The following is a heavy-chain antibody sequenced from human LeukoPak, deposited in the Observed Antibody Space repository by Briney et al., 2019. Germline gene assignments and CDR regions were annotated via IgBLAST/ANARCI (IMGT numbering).Heavy chain of an antibody. CDR1: GYTFTGYY. Sequence: ASVKVSCKASGYTFTGYYMHWVRQAPGQGLEWMGWINPNSGGTDYAQNFQGRVTTTRDTSISTAYMELSGLRSDDTAVYYCARAGYSWSQDYFDYWGQGTVVTVSS. CDR3: ARAGYSWSQDYFDY. D-gene: IGHD1-20*01. CDR2: INPNSGGT. J-gene: IGHJ4*02. V-gene: IGHV1-2*02.